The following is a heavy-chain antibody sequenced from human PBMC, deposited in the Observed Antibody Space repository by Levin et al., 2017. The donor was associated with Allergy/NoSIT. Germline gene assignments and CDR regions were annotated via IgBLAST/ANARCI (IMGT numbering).Heavy chain of an antibody. Sequence: PGESLKISCAASGFTFSFYWMSWVRQAPGKGLEWVATIKQAGSEKYYVDSVKGRFTISRDNAKNLLYLQMNSLRAEDTAVYYCARDRRGALPAAGALGYWGQGTLVTVSS. V-gene: IGHV3-7*01. D-gene: IGHD6-13*01. CDR3: ARDRRGALPAAGALGY. J-gene: IGHJ4*02. CDR2: IKQAGSEK. CDR1: GFTFSFYW.